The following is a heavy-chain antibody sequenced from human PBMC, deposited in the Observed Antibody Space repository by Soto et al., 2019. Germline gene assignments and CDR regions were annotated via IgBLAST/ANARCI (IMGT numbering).Heavy chain of an antibody. CDR2: IIPIFGTA. J-gene: IGHJ6*02. D-gene: IGHD6-19*01. V-gene: IGHV1-69*01. CDR3: AKVRYSSPMGYYYGMDV. CDR1: RVAFSKFI. Sequence: QAQLEQSGGEVKKPGSSVKVSCKASRVAFSKFIVTWVRQAPGLGLEWVGGIIPIFGTANYAQKFQGRVTITADEFKSTFYMEVNNLRSEDTAVYYCAKVRYSSPMGYYYGMDVWGQGTTVTVSS.